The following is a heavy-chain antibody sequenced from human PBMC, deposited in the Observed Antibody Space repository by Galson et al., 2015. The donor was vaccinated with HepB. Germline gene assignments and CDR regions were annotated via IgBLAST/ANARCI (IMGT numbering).Heavy chain of an antibody. V-gene: IGHV1-18*01. CDR3: ARDNFYGYCSGGNCYPFDY. D-gene: IGHD2-15*01. J-gene: IGHJ4*02. CDR1: GYTFTSYG. Sequence: SVKVSCKASGYTFTSYGISWVRQAPGQGLEWMGWISAYNGNTNYAQKLQGRVTMTTDTSTNTAYMELRSLRSDDTAAYYCARDNFYGYCSGGNCYPFDYWGQGTLVTVSS. CDR2: ISAYNGNT.